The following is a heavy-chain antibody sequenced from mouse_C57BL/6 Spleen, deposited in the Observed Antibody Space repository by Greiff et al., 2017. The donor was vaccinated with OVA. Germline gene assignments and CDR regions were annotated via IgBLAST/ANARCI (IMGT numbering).Heavy chain of an antibody. J-gene: IGHJ4*01. V-gene: IGHV1-80*01. CDR2: IYPGDGDT. Sequence: VQLQQSGAELVKPGASVKISCKASGYAFSSSWMNWVKQRPGKGLEWIGQIYPGDGDTNYNGKFKGKATLTADKSSSTAYMQLSSLTSEDSAVYFCARGADYYAMDYWGQGTSVTVSS. CDR3: ARGADYYAMDY. CDR1: GYAFSSSW.